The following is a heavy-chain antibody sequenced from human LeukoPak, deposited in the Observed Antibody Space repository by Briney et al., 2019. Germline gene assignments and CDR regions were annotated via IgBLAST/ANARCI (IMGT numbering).Heavy chain of an antibody. J-gene: IGHJ5*02. Sequence: SETLSLTCTVSGGSTSSSSYYWGWLRQPPGKGLEWIGSIYDSESTYYNPSLKSRVTISVDTSKNQFSLKLSSVTAADTAVYYCARHREYDYVWGSYRGTKNWFDPWGQGTLVTVSS. V-gene: IGHV4-39*01. CDR1: GGSTSSSSYY. D-gene: IGHD3-16*02. CDR3: ARHREYDYVWGSYRGTKNWFDP. CDR2: IYDSEST.